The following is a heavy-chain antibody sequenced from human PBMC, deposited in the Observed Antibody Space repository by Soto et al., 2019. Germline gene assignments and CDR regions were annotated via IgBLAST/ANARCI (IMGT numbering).Heavy chain of an antibody. D-gene: IGHD6-13*01. V-gene: IGHV4-39*01. Sequence: QLQLQESGPGLVKPSETLSLTCTVSGGSISSSSYYWGWIRQPPGKGLEWIGSIYYSGSTYYNPSLKSRVTISVDTSKNQFSLKLSSVTAADTAVYYCAREAIGSSWSFDYWGQGTLVTVSS. J-gene: IGHJ4*02. CDR3: AREAIGSSWSFDY. CDR1: GGSISSSSYY. CDR2: IYYSGST.